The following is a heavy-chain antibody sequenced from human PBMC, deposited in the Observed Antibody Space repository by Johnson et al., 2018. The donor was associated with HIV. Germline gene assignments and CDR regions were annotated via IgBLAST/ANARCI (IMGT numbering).Heavy chain of an antibody. CDR3: AKDIAEFNYYDSSGYLDAFDI. Sequence: VQLVESGGGLIQPGGSLRLSCAASGFTVSSNYMSWVRQAPGKGLEWVSGISWNSGSIGYADSGKGRVTISRDNAKNSLYLQMNSLRAEDTALYYCAKDIAEFNYYDSSGYLDAFDIWGQGTMVTVSS. V-gene: IGHV3-9*01. J-gene: IGHJ3*02. CDR1: GFTVSSNY. D-gene: IGHD3-22*01. CDR2: ISWNSGSI.